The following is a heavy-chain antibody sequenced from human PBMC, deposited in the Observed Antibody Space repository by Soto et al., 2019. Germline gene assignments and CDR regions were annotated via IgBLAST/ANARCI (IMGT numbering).Heavy chain of an antibody. J-gene: IGHJ2*01. CDR3: AKVWLDYWYFDV. CDR1: GFSFSRYA. CDR2: ISGNDDST. D-gene: IGHD6-19*01. V-gene: IGHV3-23*01. Sequence: EVQVLESGGGLVQPGGSLRLSCAASGFSFSRYAMTWVRQATGRGLEWVSAISGNDDSTFYGDSVKGRFTVSRDNSKNTLSLQMNSLRVEDTAVYYGAKVWLDYWYFDVWGRGTLVTVSS.